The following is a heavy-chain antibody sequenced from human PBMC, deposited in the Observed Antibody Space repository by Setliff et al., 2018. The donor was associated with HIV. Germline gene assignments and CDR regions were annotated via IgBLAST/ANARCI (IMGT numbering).Heavy chain of an antibody. CDR3: ASKVHCTNGVCLDAFDI. Sequence: GASVKVSCKASGYSLTSYSINWVRQAPGQGLEWMGRINPNSGGTNYAQKFQGRATMTRDTSISTAYMELSRLRSDDTAVYYCASKVHCTNGVCLDAFDIWGQGTMVTVSS. CDR2: INPNSGGT. CDR1: GYSLTSYS. D-gene: IGHD2-8*01. V-gene: IGHV1-2*06. J-gene: IGHJ3*02.